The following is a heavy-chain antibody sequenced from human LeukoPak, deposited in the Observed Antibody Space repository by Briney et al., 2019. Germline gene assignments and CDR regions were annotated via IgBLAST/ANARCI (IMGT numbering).Heavy chain of an antibody. D-gene: IGHD2-15*01. CDR2: IYYTGST. Sequence: PSETLSLTCTVSGGSISSYHWSWIRQPPGKGLEWIGYIYYTGSTNYNPSLKSRVTISLDTSKNQFSLGLSSVTAADTAVYYCARQDSLLFDYWGQGTLVTVSS. CDR3: ARQDSLLFDY. CDR1: GGSISSYH. J-gene: IGHJ4*02. V-gene: IGHV4-59*08.